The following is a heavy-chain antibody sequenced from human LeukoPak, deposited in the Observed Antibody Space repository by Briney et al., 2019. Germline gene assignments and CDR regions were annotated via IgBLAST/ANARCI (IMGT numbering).Heavy chain of an antibody. CDR3: ARQYFDTTGSYYFDY. Sequence: SETLSLTCTVSGDAITGSSYYWGWIRQSPGKGLEWIGSMYYSGNTYSNPSLESRVTMSADTSKNQFSLKLNSVSVADTAVYYCARQYFDTTGSYYFDYWGQGTLVIVSS. J-gene: IGHJ4*02. V-gene: IGHV4-39*01. CDR1: GDAITGSSYY. CDR2: MYYSGNT. D-gene: IGHD1-1*01.